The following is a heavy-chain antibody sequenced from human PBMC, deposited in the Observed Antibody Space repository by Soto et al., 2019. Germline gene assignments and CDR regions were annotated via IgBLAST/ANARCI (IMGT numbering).Heavy chain of an antibody. D-gene: IGHD2-2*01. CDR2: IDPSDSYT. V-gene: IGHV5-10-1*01. J-gene: IGHJ6*02. CDR1: GYSFTNYW. Sequence: PGESLKISCKGSGYSFTNYWISWVRQMPGKGLEWMGRIDPSDSYTNYSPSFQGHVTISADKSISTAYLQWSSLKASDTAMYYCARKEVPAASDYYGMDVWGQGTSVTVSS. CDR3: ARKEVPAASDYYGMDV.